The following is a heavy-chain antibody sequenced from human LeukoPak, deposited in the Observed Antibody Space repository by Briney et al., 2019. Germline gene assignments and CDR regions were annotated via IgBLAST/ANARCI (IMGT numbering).Heavy chain of an antibody. CDR2: INPNSGGT. V-gene: IGHV1-2*02. J-gene: IGHJ6*03. Sequence: ASVTVSCKASGYTFTGYYMDWVRQAPGQGPGWMGWINPNSGGTNYAQKFQGRVTMTRDTSISTAYMELSRLRSDDTAVYYCARTNYYYYYYMDVWGKGTTVTISS. CDR1: GYTFTGYY. CDR3: ARTNYYYYYYMDV.